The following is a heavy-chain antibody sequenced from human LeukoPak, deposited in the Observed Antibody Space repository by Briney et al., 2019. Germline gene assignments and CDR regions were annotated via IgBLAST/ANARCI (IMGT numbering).Heavy chain of an antibody. J-gene: IGHJ5*02. V-gene: IGHV3-7*01. CDR1: GFTFSSYW. CDR3: ARAPDTARFDP. Sequence: GGSLRLSCAASGFTFSSYWMSWVRPAPGKGLEWVANIKQGGSEKYYVDSVKGRFTISRDNAKNSVYLQMNSLRVEDTAVYYCARAPDTARFDPWGQGTLVTVSS. CDR2: IKQGGSEK. D-gene: IGHD5-18*01.